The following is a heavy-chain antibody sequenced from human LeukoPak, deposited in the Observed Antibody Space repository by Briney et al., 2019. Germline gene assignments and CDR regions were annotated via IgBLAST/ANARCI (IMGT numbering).Heavy chain of an antibody. J-gene: IGHJ4*02. D-gene: IGHD5-12*01. CDR3: AKDVGTINRGRFDY. V-gene: IGHV3-23*01. Sequence: PGGSLRLSCAASGFSFGSYDMSRVRQAPGKGLEWVSGISVGGGSTYYADSVKGRFTISRDNSKNTLFLQMKSLRAEDTAVYYCAKDVGTINRGRFDYWGQGTLVTVSS. CDR2: ISVGGGST. CDR1: GFSFGSYD.